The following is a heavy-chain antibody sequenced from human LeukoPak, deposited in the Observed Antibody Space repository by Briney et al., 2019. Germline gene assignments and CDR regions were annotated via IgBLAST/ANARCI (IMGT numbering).Heavy chain of an antibody. J-gene: IGHJ4*02. V-gene: IGHV3-7*01. CDR2: IKLDGSEK. CDR3: ARDFFAFGGVIALLDY. CDR1: GFTFSSYW. Sequence: PGGSLRLSCAASGFTFSSYWMSWVRQAPGKGLEWVANIKLDGSEKYYVDSAKGRFTISRDNAKKSLYLQMNSLRDEDTAVYYCARDFFAFGGVIALLDYWGQRTLVTVSS. D-gene: IGHD3-16*02.